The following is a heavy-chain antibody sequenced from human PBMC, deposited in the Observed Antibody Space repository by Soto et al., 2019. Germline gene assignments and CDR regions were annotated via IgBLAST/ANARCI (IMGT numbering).Heavy chain of an antibody. CDR3: ARDRVWPLDRFDY. D-gene: IGHD3-16*01. V-gene: IGHV1-3*01. CDR2: INAGNGNT. J-gene: IGHJ4*01. Sequence: ASVNVFCRASGYTFTSYAMHWVRQAPGQRLGLMGWINAGNGNTKYSQKFQGRVTITRDTSASTAYMELSSLRSEDTAVYYCARDRVWPLDRFDYWGHGTLDPVSS. CDR1: GYTFTSYA.